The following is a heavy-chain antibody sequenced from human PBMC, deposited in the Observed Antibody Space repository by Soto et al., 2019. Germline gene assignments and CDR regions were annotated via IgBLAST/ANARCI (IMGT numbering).Heavy chain of an antibody. Sequence: GASVKVSCKASGYTFTSYGISWVRQAPGQGLEWMGWLSAYNGNTNYAQKLQGRVTMTTDTSTSTAYMELRSLRSDDTAVYYCARVRDSSGYYYGGYDYWGQGTLVTVSS. CDR1: GYTFTSYG. J-gene: IGHJ4*02. D-gene: IGHD3-22*01. V-gene: IGHV1-18*01. CDR3: ARVRDSSGYYYGGYDY. CDR2: LSAYNGNT.